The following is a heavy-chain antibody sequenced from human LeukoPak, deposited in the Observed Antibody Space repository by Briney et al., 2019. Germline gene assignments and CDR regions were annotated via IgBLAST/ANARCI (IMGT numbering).Heavy chain of an antibody. Sequence: ASVKVSCKASGYTFTGNYMHWVRQAPGQGLERMGWINPNSGGTNYAQKFQGRVTMTRDTSISTAYMELSRLRSDDTAVYYYARDHQGIAVAGNFDYWGQGTLVTVSS. CDR1: GYTFTGNY. V-gene: IGHV1-2*02. CDR3: ARDHQGIAVAGNFDY. D-gene: IGHD6-19*01. J-gene: IGHJ4*02. CDR2: INPNSGGT.